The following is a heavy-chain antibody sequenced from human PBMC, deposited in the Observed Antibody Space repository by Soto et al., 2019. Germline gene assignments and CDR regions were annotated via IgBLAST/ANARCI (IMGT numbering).Heavy chain of an antibody. Sequence: GASVKVSCKASGGTFSSYAISWVRQAPGQGLEWMGGIIPIFGTANYAQKFQGRVTITADKSTSTAYMELSSLRSEDTAVYYCARGSHPAGYYYYGMDVWGQGTTATVSS. CDR2: IIPIFGTA. D-gene: IGHD2-2*01. J-gene: IGHJ6*02. CDR3: ARGSHPAGYYYYGMDV. V-gene: IGHV1-69*06. CDR1: GGTFSSYA.